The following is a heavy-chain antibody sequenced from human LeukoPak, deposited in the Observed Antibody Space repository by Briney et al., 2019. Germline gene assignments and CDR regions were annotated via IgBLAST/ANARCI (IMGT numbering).Heavy chain of an antibody. CDR3: ARVRGGDSDY. J-gene: IGHJ4*02. CDR2: IIPIFGTA. V-gene: IGHV1-69*05. Sequence: AASVKVSCKASGGTFSSYAISWVRQAPGQGLEWMGGIIPIFGTANYAQKFQGRVTMTRDTSTSTVYMELSSLRSEDTAVYYCARVRGGDSDYWGQGTLVTVSS. CDR1: GGTFSSYA. D-gene: IGHD2-21*02.